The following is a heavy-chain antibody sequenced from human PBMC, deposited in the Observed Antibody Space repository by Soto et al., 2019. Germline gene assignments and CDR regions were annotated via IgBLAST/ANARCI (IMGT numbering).Heavy chain of an antibody. V-gene: IGHV1-69*12. D-gene: IGHD2-21*02. CDR3: ARGHDYGGNSDALEI. J-gene: IGHJ3*02. CDR1: GGTFSTDA. CDR2: ILHIFGTA. Sequence: QVQLVQSGAEVKKPGSSVKVSCKASGGTFSTDAINWVRQAPGQGPEWMGGILHIFGTADYGQKFQGRVTMTVDVSTTTADMWRSSLRCEDTAVYYCARGHDYGGNSDALEIWGQWTMVTVSS.